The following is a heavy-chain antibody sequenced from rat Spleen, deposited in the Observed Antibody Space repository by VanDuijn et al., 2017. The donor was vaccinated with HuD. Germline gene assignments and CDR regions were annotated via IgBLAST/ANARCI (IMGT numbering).Heavy chain of an antibody. CDR1: GFTFSHYD. CDR3: TRDLYLGFAY. Sequence: EVQLVESGGGLVQPGRSMKLSCAASGFTFSHYDMAWVRQAPKKGLEWVATNSYDGISTYYRDSVRGRFTISSDNAKNTLYLQMDSLRSEDTATYYCTRDLYLGFAYWGQGTLVTVSS. D-gene: IGHD2-1*01. CDR2: NSYDGIST. J-gene: IGHJ3*01. V-gene: IGHV5-7*01.